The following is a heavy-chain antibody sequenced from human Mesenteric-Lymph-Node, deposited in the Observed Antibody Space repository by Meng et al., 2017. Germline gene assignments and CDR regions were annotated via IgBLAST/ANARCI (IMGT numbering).Heavy chain of an antibody. D-gene: IGHD4-17*01. CDR1: GGTFSSYA. CDR2: MNPNSGNA. CDR3: ARVPDGDYHWGYYYYYGMDV. J-gene: IGHJ6*02. V-gene: IGHV1-8*03. Sequence: ASVKVSCKASGGTFSSYAISWVRQAPGQGLEWMGWMNPNSGNAGYAQKFQGRVTITRNTSISTAYMELSSLRSEDTAVYYCARVPDGDYHWGYYYYYGMDVWGQGTTVTVSS.